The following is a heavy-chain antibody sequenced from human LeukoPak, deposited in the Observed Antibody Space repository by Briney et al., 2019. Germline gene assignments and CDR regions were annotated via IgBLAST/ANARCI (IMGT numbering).Heavy chain of an antibody. Sequence: KISCKAAGYTFTSYGISWVRQAPGQGLEWMGWISAYNGNTNYAQKLQGRVTMTTDTSTSTAYMELRSLRSDDTAVYYCARDVPKYSSSWSNDYWGQGTLVTVSS. CDR2: ISAYNGNT. CDR3: ARDVPKYSSSWSNDY. D-gene: IGHD6-13*01. CDR1: GYTFTSYG. V-gene: IGHV1-18*01. J-gene: IGHJ4*02.